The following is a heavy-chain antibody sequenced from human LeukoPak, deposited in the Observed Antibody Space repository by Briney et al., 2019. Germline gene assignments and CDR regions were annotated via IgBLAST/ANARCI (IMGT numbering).Heavy chain of an antibody. CDR3: AREVYIVVVVAANRDPNWFDP. Sequence: SETLSLTRAVYGGSFSGYYWSWIRQPPGKGLEWIGEINHSGSTNYNPSLKSRVTISVDTSKNQFSLKLSSVTAADTAVYYCAREVYIVVVVAANRDPNWFDPWGQGTLVTVSS. D-gene: IGHD2-15*01. CDR2: INHSGST. J-gene: IGHJ5*02. CDR1: GGSFSGYY. V-gene: IGHV4-34*01.